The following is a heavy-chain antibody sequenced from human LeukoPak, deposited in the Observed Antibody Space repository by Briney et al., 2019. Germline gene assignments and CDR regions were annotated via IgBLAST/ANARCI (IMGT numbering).Heavy chain of an antibody. J-gene: IGHJ4*02. D-gene: IGHD2-2*01. V-gene: IGHV1-2*06. Sequence: ASVKVSCKASGYTFTGYYMHWVRQAPGQGLEWMGRINPNSGGTNYAQKFQGRVTVTRDTSISTAYMELSRLRSDDTAVYYCASTLYCSSTSCRDPHQSWGQGTLVTVSS. CDR3: ASTLYCSSTSCRDPHQS. CDR1: GYTFTGYY. CDR2: INPNSGGT.